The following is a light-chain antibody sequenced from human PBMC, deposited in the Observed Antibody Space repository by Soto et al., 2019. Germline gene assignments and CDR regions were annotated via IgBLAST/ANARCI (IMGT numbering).Light chain of an antibody. CDR1: QSVLYSSNNKNY. Sequence: DIVMTQYPDSLAVSLGERATIKCESSQSVLYSSNNKNYLAWYQQKPGQPPKLLIYWASTRESGVPDRFSGSGSGTDFPLTISSLQAEDVAVYYCQQYYSTPPTFGQGTKVEIK. CDR3: QQYYSTPPT. V-gene: IGKV4-1*01. CDR2: WAS. J-gene: IGKJ1*01.